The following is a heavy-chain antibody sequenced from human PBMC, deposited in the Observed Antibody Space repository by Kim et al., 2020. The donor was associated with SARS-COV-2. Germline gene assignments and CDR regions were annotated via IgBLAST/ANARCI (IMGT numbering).Heavy chain of an antibody. J-gene: IGHJ4*02. V-gene: IGHV4-34*01. CDR3: ARDEAGTAH. D-gene: IGHD5-18*01. CDR1: GGSSSGYY. CDR2: INHSGIT. Sequence: SETLSLTCAVYGGSSSGYYWNWIRQPPGKGLEWIGEINHSGITNYNPSLKSRVTISVDTSKSQFSLKLVSVTAADTAVYYCARDEAGTAHWGQGTLVTVS.